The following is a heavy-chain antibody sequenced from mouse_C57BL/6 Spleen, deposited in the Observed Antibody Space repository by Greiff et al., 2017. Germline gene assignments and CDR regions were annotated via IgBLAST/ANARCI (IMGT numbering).Heavy chain of an antibody. CDR1: GYTFTSYW. V-gene: IGHV1-50*01. CDR2: IDPSDSYT. D-gene: IGHD3-3*01. CDR3: ARKRGWESYFDY. J-gene: IGHJ2*01. Sequence: VQLQQPGAELVKPGASVKLSCKASGYTFTSYWMQWVKQRPGQGLEWIGEIDPSDSYTNCNQKFKGKATLAVDTSSSAAYMQHSSLTSEDSAVYDCARKRGWESYFDYWGQGTTLTVSS.